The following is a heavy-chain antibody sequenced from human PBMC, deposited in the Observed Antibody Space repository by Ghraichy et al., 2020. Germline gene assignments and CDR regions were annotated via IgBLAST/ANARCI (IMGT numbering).Heavy chain of an antibody. J-gene: IGHJ4*02. Sequence: GGSLRLSCAASGFTFSSYWMSWVRQAPGKGLECVASIKQDGSEKYYVDSVKGRFTISRDNAKSSLYLQMNSLRAEDTAVYHCAKWRWLQSEFDYWGRGTLVTVSS. V-gene: IGHV3-7*03. CDR3: AKWRWLQSEFDY. D-gene: IGHD5-24*01. CDR1: GFTFSSYW. CDR2: IKQDGSEK.